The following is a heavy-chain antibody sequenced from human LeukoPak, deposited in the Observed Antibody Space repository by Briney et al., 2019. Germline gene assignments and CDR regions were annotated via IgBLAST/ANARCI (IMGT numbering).Heavy chain of an antibody. CDR1: GGTFSSYA. CDR3: ASSPCSSTSCYKPGHYYYYMDV. CDR2: IIPIFGTA. J-gene: IGHJ6*03. Sequence: SVKVSCKASGGTFSSYAISWVRQAPGQGLEWMGGIIPIFGTANYAQKFQGRVTITTDESTSTAYMELSSLRSEDTAVYYCASSPCSSTSCYKPGHYYYYMDVWGKGTTVTVSS. D-gene: IGHD2-2*01. V-gene: IGHV1-69*05.